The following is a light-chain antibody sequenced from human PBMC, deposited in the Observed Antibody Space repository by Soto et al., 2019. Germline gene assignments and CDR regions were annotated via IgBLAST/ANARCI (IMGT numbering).Light chain of an antibody. V-gene: IGKV3D-15*01. CDR3: QQYNNWPPLT. CDR1: QSVSSN. CDR2: GAS. Sequence: EIVMTQSPATLSVSPGERATLSCRASQSVSSNLAWYQQKPGQAPRLLIYGASTRATGIPARFSGSGSGTEFTLTISTLQSADFAVHSGQQYNNWPPLTFGGGTKVDIK. J-gene: IGKJ4*01.